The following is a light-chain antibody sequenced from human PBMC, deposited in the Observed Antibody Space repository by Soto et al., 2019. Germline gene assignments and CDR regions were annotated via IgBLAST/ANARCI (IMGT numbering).Light chain of an antibody. V-gene: IGKV1-39*01. CDR2: VAS. Sequence: DIEMTPSPASLSTYXGDRVNITCRAGQTVMSYIHWYQQKPGQAPNLLIYVASYLHSGVPPRFTGSGSGTDFTLTITNVQPEDSATYFCQQTYRFPLTFGGGTKVDIK. J-gene: IGKJ4*01. CDR3: QQTYRFPLT. CDR1: QTVMSY.